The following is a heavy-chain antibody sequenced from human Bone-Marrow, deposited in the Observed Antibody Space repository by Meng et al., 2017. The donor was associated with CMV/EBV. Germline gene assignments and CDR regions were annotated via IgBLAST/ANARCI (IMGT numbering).Heavy chain of an antibody. CDR3: ARALKYCSSTSCRQPLGY. J-gene: IGHJ4*02. CDR1: GYIFTTYG. Sequence: ASVKVSCKASGYIFTTYGISWVRQAPGQGLEWMGWISAYNGNTNYAQKLQGRVTMTTDTSTSTAYMELRSLRSDDTAVYYCARALKYCSSTSCRQPLGYWGQGTLVTVSS. V-gene: IGHV1-18*01. D-gene: IGHD2-2*01. CDR2: ISAYNGNT.